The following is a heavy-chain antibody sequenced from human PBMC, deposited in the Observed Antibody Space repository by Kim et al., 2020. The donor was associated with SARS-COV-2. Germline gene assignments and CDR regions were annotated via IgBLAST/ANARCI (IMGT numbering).Heavy chain of an antibody. CDR2: ILYSGNT. J-gene: IGHJ6*01. CDR3: AKGRTENRRSPGYTWSWGPKESSYIHYFGVDV. CDR1: GGSIVSSDFY. V-gene: IGHV4-39*07. D-gene: IGHD6-13*01. Sequence: SETLSLTCSVSGGSIVSSDFYWSWLRQPPGKGLEWIGTILYSGNTYYNPSLKSRVTLSLVTSKNQFSLELTSVTAADRAVYYCAKGRTENRRSPGYTWSWGPKESSYIHYFGVDVWGPRDHGHRLR.